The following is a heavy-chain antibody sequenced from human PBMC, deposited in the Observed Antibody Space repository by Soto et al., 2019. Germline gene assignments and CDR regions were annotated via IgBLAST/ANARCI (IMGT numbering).Heavy chain of an antibody. J-gene: IGHJ2*01. CDR1: GGTFSSYT. CDR2: IIPIFGTA. Sequence: QVQLVQSGAEVKKPGSSVTVSCKASGGTFSSYTISWVRQAPGQGLEWMRGIIPIFGTANYAQKFQGRVTITADESTRTAYMELSSLRSEDTAVYYCARGNHRWLQLWYFDLWGRGTLVTVSS. CDR3: ARGNHRWLQLWYFDL. D-gene: IGHD5-12*01. V-gene: IGHV1-69*12.